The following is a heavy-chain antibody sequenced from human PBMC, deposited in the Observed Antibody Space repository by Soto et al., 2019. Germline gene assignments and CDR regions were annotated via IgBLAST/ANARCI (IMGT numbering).Heavy chain of an antibody. V-gene: IGHV3-72*01. D-gene: IGHD2-8*01. CDR1: GFTFSDHF. CDR3: VRGGSTWRYCINGVCAGSFDF. Sequence: EVQLVESGGGLVQPGGSLGLSCAASGFTFSDHFMDWVRQAPGKGLEWVGRSRNKANSYITEYAASVKGRFIISREDSKNSLYLQMNSLETEDTAVYYCVRGGSTWRYCINGVCAGSFDFWGQGTMVSVSS. J-gene: IGHJ3*01. CDR2: SRNKANSYIT.